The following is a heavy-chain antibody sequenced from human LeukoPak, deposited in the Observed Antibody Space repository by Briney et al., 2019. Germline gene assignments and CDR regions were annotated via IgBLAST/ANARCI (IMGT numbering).Heavy chain of an antibody. Sequence: GGSLRLSCAASGFSFGSYALSWVGRPQGRGWEWVSATSGNGAKTYYADSVKGRFTISRDNSRNTLYLQMNSLRAEDTAVYYCAKDSGWPFDYWGQGTLVTVSS. V-gene: IGHV3-23*01. J-gene: IGHJ4*02. D-gene: IGHD6-19*01. CDR2: TSGNGAKT. CDR3: AKDSGWPFDY. CDR1: GFSFGSYA.